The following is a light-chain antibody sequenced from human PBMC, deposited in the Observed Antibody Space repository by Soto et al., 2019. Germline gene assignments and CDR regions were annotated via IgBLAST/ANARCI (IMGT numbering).Light chain of an antibody. CDR1: QSFSSN. Sequence: EIVMTQSPATLSVSPGERATLSCRASQSFSSNLAWYQQKPGQAPRLLIYGASNRATGIPDRFSGSGSGTDFTLTISRLQSEDFAVYYCQQNKDWLTFGGGTKVDIK. V-gene: IGKV3D-15*01. CDR3: QQNKDWLT. CDR2: GAS. J-gene: IGKJ4*01.